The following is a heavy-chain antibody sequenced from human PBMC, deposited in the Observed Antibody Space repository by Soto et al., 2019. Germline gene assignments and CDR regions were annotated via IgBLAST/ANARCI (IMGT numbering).Heavy chain of an antibody. CDR3: ARDAGELVPAAKYYFDY. J-gene: IGHJ4*02. Sequence: QVQLVQSGAEVKKPGASVKVSCKASGYTFTGYYMHWVRQAPGQGLELMGWINTNSGGTNYAQKFQGWVTMTRDTSISTAYMELSRLRSDDTAVYYCARDAGELVPAAKYYFDYWGQGTLVTVSS. CDR2: INTNSGGT. V-gene: IGHV1-2*04. CDR1: GYTFTGYY. D-gene: IGHD2-2*01.